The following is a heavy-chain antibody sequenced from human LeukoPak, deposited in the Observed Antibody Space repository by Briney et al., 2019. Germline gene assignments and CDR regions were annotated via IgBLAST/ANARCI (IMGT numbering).Heavy chain of an antibody. D-gene: IGHD2-15*01. CDR3: ASTRDSSIVYAFDI. CDR2: IRYDGSNK. CDR1: GFTFSSYG. Sequence: GGSLRLSCAASGFTFSSYGMHWVRQPPGKGLDWVAFIRYDGSNKYYADSVKGRFTISRDNSKNTLYLQMNSLRAEDTAVYYCASTRDSSIVYAFDIWGQGTMVTVSS. V-gene: IGHV3-30*02. J-gene: IGHJ3*02.